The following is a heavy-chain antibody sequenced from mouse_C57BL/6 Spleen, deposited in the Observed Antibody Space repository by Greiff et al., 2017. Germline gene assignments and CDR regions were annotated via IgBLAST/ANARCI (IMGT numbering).Heavy chain of an antibody. CDR2: ISCGSSTI. J-gene: IGHJ1*03. CDR1: GFPFSDHG. CDR3: ARDGSYWYFDV. D-gene: IGHD1-1*02. V-gene: IGHV5-17*01. Sequence: EVKLMESGGGLLKPGGSLKLSCAASGFPFSDHGMHWVRQAPEKGREWVAYISCGSSTIYHADTVKGRFTISRDNTKNTLFLQMTSLRSEDTAMYYCARDGSYWYFDVWGTGTTVTVSS.